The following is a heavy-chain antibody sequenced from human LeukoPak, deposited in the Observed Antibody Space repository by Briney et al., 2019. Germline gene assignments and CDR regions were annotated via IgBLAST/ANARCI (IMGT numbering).Heavy chain of an antibody. V-gene: IGHV3-30*03. CDR3: ARGDDPPKYYFDY. J-gene: IGHJ4*02. Sequence: GRSLRLSCAASGFTFSSYGMHWVRQAPGKGLEWVAVISYDGSNKYYADSVKGRFTISRDNSKNTLYLQMNSLRAEDTAVYYCARGDDPPKYYFDYWGQGTLVTVSS. D-gene: IGHD3-16*01. CDR1: GFTFSSYG. CDR2: ISYDGSNK.